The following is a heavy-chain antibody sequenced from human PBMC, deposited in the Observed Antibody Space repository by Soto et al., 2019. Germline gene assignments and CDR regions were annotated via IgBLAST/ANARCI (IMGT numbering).Heavy chain of an antibody. Sequence: QVQLVQSGAEVKKPGSSVKVSCKASGGTFSSYTISWVRQAPGQGLEWMGRIIPILGIANYAQKFQGRVTTTADKSTSTAYMELSSLRSEDTAVYYCARVDDYGDYYFDYWGQGTLVTVSS. D-gene: IGHD4-17*01. CDR2: IIPILGIA. CDR1: GGTFSSYT. CDR3: ARVDDYGDYYFDY. V-gene: IGHV1-69*02. J-gene: IGHJ4*02.